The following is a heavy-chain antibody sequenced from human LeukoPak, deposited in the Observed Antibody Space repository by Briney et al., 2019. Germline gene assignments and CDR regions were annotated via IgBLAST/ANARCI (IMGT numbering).Heavy chain of an antibody. CDR2: IYYSGST. J-gene: IGHJ4*02. V-gene: IGHV4-59*01. CDR3: ARGVYSSSWSALYYFDY. CDR1: GGSISSYY. Sequence: SETLSLTCTVSGGSISSYYWSWIRQPPGKGLEWIGYIYYSGSTNYNPSLKSRVTISVDTSKTQFSLKPSSVTAADTAVYYRARGVYSSSWSALYYFDYWGQGTLVTVSS. D-gene: IGHD6-13*01.